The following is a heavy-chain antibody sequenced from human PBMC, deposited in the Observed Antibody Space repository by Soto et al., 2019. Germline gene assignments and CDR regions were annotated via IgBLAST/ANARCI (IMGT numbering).Heavy chain of an antibody. CDR1: GFTFSSYA. CDR2: ISGSGGST. CDR3: TRVHTTGPVIPDY. J-gene: IGHJ4*02. V-gene: IGHV3-23*01. Sequence: GGSLRLSCAASGFTFSSYAMSWVRQAPGKGLEWVSAISGSGGSTYYADSVKGRFTISRDNSKNTLYLQMNSLKTEDTAVYYCTRVHTTGPVIPDYWGQGTLVTVSS. D-gene: IGHD3-9*01.